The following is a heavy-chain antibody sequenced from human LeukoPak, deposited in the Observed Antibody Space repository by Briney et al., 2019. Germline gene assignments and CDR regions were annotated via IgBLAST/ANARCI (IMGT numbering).Heavy chain of an antibody. J-gene: IGHJ4*02. CDR1: GYTFTTYR. V-gene: IGHV1-18*01. CDR2: INAYNGNT. Sequence: ASVKVSCKASGYTFTTYRINWVRQAPGQGLEWMGRINAYNGNTNYEQKLQGRVIMTTDTSTSTVYMELRSLRSDDTAVYYCATLGGHSLAAQNGYWGQGTLVTVSS. CDR3: ATLGGHSLAAQNGY. D-gene: IGHD3-16*01.